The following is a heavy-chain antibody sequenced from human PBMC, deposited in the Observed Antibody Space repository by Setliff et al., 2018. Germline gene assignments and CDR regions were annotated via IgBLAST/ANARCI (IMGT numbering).Heavy chain of an antibody. CDR3: ARSRLRGGLYFDY. V-gene: IGHV3-21*04. D-gene: IGHD4-17*01. Sequence: GGSLRLSCAASGYTFSTYSLIWVRQAPGTGLEWVSSISPSSSHIYYADSAEGRFTISRDNAKNSLYLQMNSLSAEDTAVYYCARSRLRGGLYFDYWGQGTLVTVS. CDR2: ISPSSSHI. J-gene: IGHJ4*02. CDR1: GYTFSTYS.